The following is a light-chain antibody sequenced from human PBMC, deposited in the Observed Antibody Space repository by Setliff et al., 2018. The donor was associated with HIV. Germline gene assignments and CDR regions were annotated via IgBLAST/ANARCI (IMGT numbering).Light chain of an antibody. J-gene: IGLJ1*01. CDR3: SSYTSSSTLV. CDR1: STAIADYNY. CDR2: DVN. V-gene: IGLV2-14*03. Sequence: LTQPASVSGSPGQSITISCTATTSTAIADYNYLSWYQQHPGKAPKLLIFDVNSRPSGVSNRFSGSKSGNTASLTISGLQAEDEADYYCSSYTSSSTLVFGTGTKVTVL.